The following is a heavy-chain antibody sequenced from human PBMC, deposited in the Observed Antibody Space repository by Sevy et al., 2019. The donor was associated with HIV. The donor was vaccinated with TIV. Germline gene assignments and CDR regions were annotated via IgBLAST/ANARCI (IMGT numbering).Heavy chain of an antibody. D-gene: IGHD3-3*01. V-gene: IGHV3-23*01. CDR3: AKGNSDFWSGFRYFDL. CDR2: ISGGRGST. Sequence: GGSQRLSCAASGFTFSNYALTWVRQAPGKELEWISGISGGRGSTYYADSVKGLFTISRDNSKNTLYLQMNSLRVEDTAVYFCAKGNSDFWSGFRYFDLWGRGTLVTVSS. J-gene: IGHJ2*01. CDR1: GFTFSNYA.